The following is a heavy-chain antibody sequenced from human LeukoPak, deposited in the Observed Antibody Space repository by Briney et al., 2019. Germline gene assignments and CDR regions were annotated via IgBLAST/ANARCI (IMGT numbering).Heavy chain of an antibody. CDR1: GFTFSDFY. D-gene: IGHD4-11*01. Sequence: GGSLRLSCAVSGFTFSDFYMSWIRQAPGKGLEWVPYISRGGDTINYADSVKGRFTISRDNAKNSLYLQMNSLRTEDTAVYYCARAQKYSYDAFDIWGQGTMVTVSS. CDR2: ISRGGDTI. CDR3: ARAQKYSYDAFDI. V-gene: IGHV3-11*01. J-gene: IGHJ3*02.